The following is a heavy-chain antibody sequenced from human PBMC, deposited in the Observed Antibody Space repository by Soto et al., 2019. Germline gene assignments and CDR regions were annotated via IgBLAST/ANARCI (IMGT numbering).Heavy chain of an antibody. J-gene: IGHJ5*02. Sequence: GASVKVSCKASGYTFTSYGISWVRQAPGQGLEWMGWISANSGNTSYAQKFQGRVTMTRNTSTSTAYMELSSLRSEDTAVYYCARGLAAAGSNWFDPWGQGTLVTVSS. CDR2: ISANSGNT. CDR3: ARGLAAAGSNWFDP. V-gene: IGHV1-8*02. CDR1: GYTFTSYG. D-gene: IGHD6-13*01.